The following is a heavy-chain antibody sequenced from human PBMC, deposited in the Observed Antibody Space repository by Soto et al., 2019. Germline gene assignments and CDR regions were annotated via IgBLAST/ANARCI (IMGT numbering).Heavy chain of an antibody. Sequence: GGSLRLSCAASGFTFSTYAMSWVRQAPGKGLEWVSGSSGSGGDTFYADPVKGRFTISRDNSKNTLFLQINSLRADDTAVYYCAREARRGYSYGPDYWGQGTQVTVSS. CDR3: AREARRGYSYGPDY. J-gene: IGHJ4*02. D-gene: IGHD5-18*01. CDR1: GFTFSTYA. V-gene: IGHV3-23*01. CDR2: SSGSGGDT.